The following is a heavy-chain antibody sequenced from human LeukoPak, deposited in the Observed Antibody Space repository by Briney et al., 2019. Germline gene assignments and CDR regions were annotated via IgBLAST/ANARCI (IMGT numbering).Heavy chain of an antibody. J-gene: IGHJ4*02. CDR1: GYTFINYG. CDR3: ARADTAMVGDY. Sequence: ASVKVSCKASGYTFINYGLSWVRQAPGPGLEWMGWISAYNGNTNYAQNLQDRVTMTTDTSTSTAYMELRSLRSDDTAAYYCARADTAMVGDYWGQGTLVTVSS. CDR2: ISAYNGNT. D-gene: IGHD5-18*01. V-gene: IGHV1-18*01.